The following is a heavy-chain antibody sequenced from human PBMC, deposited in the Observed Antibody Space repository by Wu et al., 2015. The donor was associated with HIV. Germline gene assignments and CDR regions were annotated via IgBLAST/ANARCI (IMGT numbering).Heavy chain of an antibody. D-gene: IGHD4-17*01. V-gene: IGHV1-46*04. CDR2: TNPNGGRT. J-gene: IGHJ6*03. Sequence: QVQLVQSGAEVKKPGASVKVSCKASGYRFTDNDIHWVRQAPGQGLEWVGMTNPNGGRTRFARRLLGRATMSRDTSTSTIKLSLKYLESEDTAVYYCARERYGAVSGLSMDVWGRGTALIVSS. CDR3: ARERYGAVSGLSMDV. CDR1: GYRFTDND.